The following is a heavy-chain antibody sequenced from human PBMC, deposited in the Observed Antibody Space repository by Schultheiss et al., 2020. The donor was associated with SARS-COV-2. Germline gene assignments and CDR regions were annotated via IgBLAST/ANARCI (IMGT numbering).Heavy chain of an antibody. J-gene: IGHJ6*02. V-gene: IGHV3-30*19. CDR3: ARGTMRWWLVRYGMDV. CDR1: GFTFSNYG. CDR2: IWNDGSNK. D-gene: IGHD6-19*01. Sequence: GGSLRLSCATSGFTFSNYGMHWVRQAPGKGLEWVAVIWNDGSNKYYADSVKGRFTISRDNSKNTLYLQMNSLRAEDTAVYYCARGTMRWWLVRYGMDVWGQGTTVTVSS.